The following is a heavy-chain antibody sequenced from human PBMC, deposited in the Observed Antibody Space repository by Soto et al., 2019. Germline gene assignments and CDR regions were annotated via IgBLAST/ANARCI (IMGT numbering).Heavy chain of an antibody. Sequence: GESLKISCKGSGYGFTSYWIGWVRQMPGKGLEWMGIIYPGDSDTRYSPSFQGQVTISADKSISTAYLQWSSLKASDTAMYYCARQTSEDIVLMVYAIQGGAFDIWGQGTMVTVSS. CDR1: GYGFTSYW. D-gene: IGHD2-8*01. CDR2: IYPGDSDT. CDR3: ARQTSEDIVLMVYAIQGGAFDI. V-gene: IGHV5-51*01. J-gene: IGHJ3*02.